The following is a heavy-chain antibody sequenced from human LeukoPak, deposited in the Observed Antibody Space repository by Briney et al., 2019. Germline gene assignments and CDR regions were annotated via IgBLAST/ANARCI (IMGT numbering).Heavy chain of an antibody. CDR1: GGSISSYY. CDR3: ARHVHTTETYGMDV. CDR2: IYYSGST. V-gene: IGHV4-39*01. Sequence: SETLSLTCTVSGGSISSYYWGWIRQPPGKGLEWIGSIYYSGSTYYNPSLKSRVTISVDTSKNQFSLKLSSVTAADTAVYYCARHVHTTETYGMDVWGQGTTVTVSS. D-gene: IGHD4-11*01. J-gene: IGHJ6*02.